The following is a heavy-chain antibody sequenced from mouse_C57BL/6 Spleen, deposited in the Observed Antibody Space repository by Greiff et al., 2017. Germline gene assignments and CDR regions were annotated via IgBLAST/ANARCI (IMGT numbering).Heavy chain of an antibody. CDR3: TRELSYDYEGAWFAY. CDR2: ISSGGDYI. Sequence: EVMLVESGEGLVKPGGSLKLSCAASGFTFSSYAMSWVRQTPEKRLEWVAYISSGGDYIYYADTVKGRFTISRDNARNTLYLQMSSLKSEDTAMYYCTRELSYDYEGAWFAYWGQGTLVTVSA. J-gene: IGHJ3*01. D-gene: IGHD2-4*01. CDR1: GFTFSSYA. V-gene: IGHV5-9-1*02.